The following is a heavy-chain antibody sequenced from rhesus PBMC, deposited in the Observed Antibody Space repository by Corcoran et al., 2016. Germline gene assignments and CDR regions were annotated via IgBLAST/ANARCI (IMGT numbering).Heavy chain of an antibody. D-gene: IGHD1-14*01. V-gene: IGHV4-127*01. CDR3: TKDAYWGTTVGYGWNT. CDR2: LYGATGAT. Sequence: QVQLQESGPGLVKSSETLSLSCGVSGYSISSGFGWSWIRPPPGKGLEWMAYLYGATGATNDNPFGKSRVSSSQDTSKNQFSRTLNSVTAAETATYYCTKDAYWGTTVGYGWNTWGQGVVVTVSS. J-gene: IGHJ6*01. CDR1: GYSISSGFG.